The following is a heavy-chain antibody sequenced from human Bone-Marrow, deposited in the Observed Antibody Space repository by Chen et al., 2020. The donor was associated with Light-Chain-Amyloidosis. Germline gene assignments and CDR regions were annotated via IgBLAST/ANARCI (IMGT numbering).Heavy chain of an antibody. CDR1: GFTFSNYW. V-gene: IGHV3-23*04. D-gene: IGHD3-10*01. CDR3: TRKGGYFDF. J-gene: IGHJ4*02. CDR2: VSGSTVST. Sequence: EVQLVESGGGLVQPGGSLRLSCEASGFTFSNYWMHWVRQAPGKGLEWVSTVSGSTVSTYYAGAVKGRFIISRDNSKSTLYLQMNSLRAGDTAVYFCTRKGGYFDFWGQGSLVTVSS.